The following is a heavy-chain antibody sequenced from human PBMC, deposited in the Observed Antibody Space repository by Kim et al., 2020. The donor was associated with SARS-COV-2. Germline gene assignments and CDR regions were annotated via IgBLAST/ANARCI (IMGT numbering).Heavy chain of an antibody. CDR1: GFAVDYNY. Sequence: GESLKISCAVSGFAVDYNYVTWVRQAPGKGLEWVSVIYSAGSTYYADSVKGRFTLSRDTSKNTVYLQMNSLRIDDTAVYFCARGTASQSSGWWTFDYWGQ. V-gene: IGHV3-53*01. CDR2: IYSAGST. J-gene: IGHJ4*02. CDR3: ARGTASQSSGWWTFDY. D-gene: IGHD6-19*01.